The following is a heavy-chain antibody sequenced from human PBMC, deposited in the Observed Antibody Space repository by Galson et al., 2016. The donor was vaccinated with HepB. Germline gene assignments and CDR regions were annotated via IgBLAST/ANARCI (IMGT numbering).Heavy chain of an antibody. J-gene: IGHJ4*02. CDR2: IRSNANSYAT. CDR1: GFAFSGST. Sequence: SLRLSCAASGFAFSGSTMHWVRQASGKGLEWVGRIRSNANSYATTYAASVKGRFTISRDDSKNTAYLQMNSLKTEDTAVYYCTKTGFGRWGFDYWGQGTLVTVSS. CDR3: TKTGFGRWGFDY. D-gene: IGHD3-9*01. V-gene: IGHV3-73*01.